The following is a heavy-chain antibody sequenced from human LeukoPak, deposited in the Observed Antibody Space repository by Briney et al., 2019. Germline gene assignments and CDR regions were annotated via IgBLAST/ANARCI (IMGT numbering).Heavy chain of an antibody. Sequence: GGSLRLSCAASGFTFSRYWMSWVRRVPRKGLEWVANIKQDGSEKYYVDSVKGRFTISRDNAKNSLFLQMNSLRAEDTAVYYCARDKGDYDTSGSLFVFGGQGTLVTVSS. J-gene: IGHJ4*02. CDR3: ARDKGDYDTSGSLFVF. D-gene: IGHD3-22*01. CDR1: GFTFSRYW. V-gene: IGHV3-7*03. CDR2: IKQDGSEK.